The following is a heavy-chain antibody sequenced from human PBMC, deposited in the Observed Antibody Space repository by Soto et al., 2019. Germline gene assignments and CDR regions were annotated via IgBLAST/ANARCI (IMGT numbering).Heavy chain of an antibody. J-gene: IGHJ6*02. Sequence: SATLSLTWTVSVGSISISSYYWVWIRQPPGKGLEWIGSIYYSGSTYYNPSLKSRVTISVDTSKNQFSLKLSSVTAADTAVYYCARDFSSGWYRDYYYYYGMDVWGQGTTVTVSS. CDR2: IYYSGST. V-gene: IGHV4-39*01. CDR3: ARDFSSGWYRDYYYYYGMDV. D-gene: IGHD6-19*01. CDR1: VGSISISSYY.